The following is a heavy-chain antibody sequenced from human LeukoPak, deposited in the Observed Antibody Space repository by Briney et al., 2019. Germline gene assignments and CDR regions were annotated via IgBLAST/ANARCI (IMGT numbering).Heavy chain of an antibody. CDR1: GGSFSGYY. J-gene: IGHJ4*02. CDR3: ARDMYYYDSSGRGFDY. D-gene: IGHD3-22*01. V-gene: IGHV4-34*01. CDR2: INHSGST. Sequence: SETLSLTCAVYGGSFSGYYWNWIRQPPGKGLEWIGEINHSGSTNYNPSLESRVTISVDTSKNQFSLKLSSVTAADTAVYYCARDMYYYDSSGRGFDYWGQGTLVTVSS.